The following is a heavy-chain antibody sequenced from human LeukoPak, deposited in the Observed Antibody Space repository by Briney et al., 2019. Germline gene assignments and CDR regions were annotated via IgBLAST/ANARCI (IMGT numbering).Heavy chain of an antibody. V-gene: IGHV3-21*01. J-gene: IGHJ4*02. CDR1: GFTFSSYS. D-gene: IGHD5-12*01. CDR3: ARTEWLRSGYYFDY. CDR2: ISSSSSYI. Sequence: KTGGSLRLSCAASGFTFSSYSIHWVRQAPGKGLEWVSCISSSSSYIYYADSVKGRFTISRDNAKNSLFLQMNRLRAEDTAVYYCARTEWLRSGYYFDYWGQGTLVTVSS.